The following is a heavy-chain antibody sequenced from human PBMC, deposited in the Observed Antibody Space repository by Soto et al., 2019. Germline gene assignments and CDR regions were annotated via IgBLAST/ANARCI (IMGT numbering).Heavy chain of an antibody. J-gene: IGHJ5*02. Sequence: QVELQQSGPGLVKASETLSLSCTVFGGSIDSYYWSWIRQAPGTGRGWLGHISDSGTTNYHTALGSRVTISVDPSRKLFSLKLSYVTAADTAVSFGARARCMSRANWFDPWGPGTLVTVSS. V-gene: IGHV4-59*12. D-gene: IGHD2-8*01. CDR1: GGSIDSYY. CDR2: ISDSGTT. CDR3: ARARCMSRANWFDP.